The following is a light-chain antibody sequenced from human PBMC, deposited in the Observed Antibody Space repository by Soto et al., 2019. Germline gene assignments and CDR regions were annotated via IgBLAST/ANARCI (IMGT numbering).Light chain of an antibody. CDR2: TTS. CDR1: QGIRHD. CDR3: LQHNTYPLT. V-gene: IGKV1-17*01. Sequence: DIQMTQSPSSLSASVGDRVTITCRASQGIRHDLGWYQQKPGKAPKRLIYTTSTLESGVPSRFSGSGSGIEFTLTISSLQPEDFATYYCLQHNTYPLTFGGGTKVEIK. J-gene: IGKJ4*01.